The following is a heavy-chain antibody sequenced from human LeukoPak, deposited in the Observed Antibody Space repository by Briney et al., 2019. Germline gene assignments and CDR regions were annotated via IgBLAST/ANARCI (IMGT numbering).Heavy chain of an antibody. J-gene: IGHJ4*02. V-gene: IGHV1-69*04. CDR2: IIPILGIA. CDR3: ARGSNYCSGGSCYSDLDY. CDR1: GGTFSSYA. D-gene: IGHD2-15*01. Sequence: SVKVSCKASGGTFSSYAISWVRQAPGQGLEWMGRIIPILGIANYAQKFQGRVTITADKSTSTAYMELSSLRSEDTAVYYCARGSNYCSGGSCYSDLDYWGQGTLVTVSS.